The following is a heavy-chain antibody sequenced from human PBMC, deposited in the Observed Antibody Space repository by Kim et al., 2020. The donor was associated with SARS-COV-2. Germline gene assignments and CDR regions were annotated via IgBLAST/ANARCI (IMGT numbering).Heavy chain of an antibody. CDR3: ARGPPRVEYQPIV. D-gene: IGHD2-2*01. CDR2: IKQDGSEK. J-gene: IGHJ4*02. V-gene: IGHV3-7*01. Sequence: GGSLRLSCAASGFTFSSYWMSWVRQAPGKGLEWVANIKQDGSEKYYVDSVKGRFTISRDNAKNSLYLQMNSLRAEDTAVYYCARGPPRVEYQPIVWGQGTLVTVSS. CDR1: GFTFSSYW.